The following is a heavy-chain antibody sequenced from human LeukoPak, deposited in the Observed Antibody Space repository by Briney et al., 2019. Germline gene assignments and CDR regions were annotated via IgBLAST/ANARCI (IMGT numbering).Heavy chain of an antibody. CDR3: ARGRYYDSTGHGAFDI. CDR2: IRGKANSYAT. J-gene: IGHJ3*02. V-gene: IGHV3-73*01. CDR1: GFTFSGSA. Sequence: GGSLRLSCAVSGFTFSGSAMHWVRQASGKGLEWIGRIRGKANSYATAYAASLKGRFTISRDNAENTLHLQMNSLRAEDTAVYYCARGRYYDSTGHGAFDIWGQGTMVTVSS. D-gene: IGHD3-22*01.